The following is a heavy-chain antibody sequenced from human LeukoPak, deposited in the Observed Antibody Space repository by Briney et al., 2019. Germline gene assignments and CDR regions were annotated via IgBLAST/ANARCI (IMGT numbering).Heavy chain of an antibody. CDR3: ARGYSSSWYNWLDP. Sequence: GGSLRLSCAASGFTFNSYWMHWVRHAPGKGLVWVSQINNDGSTTRYADSVKGRFTISRDNAENTLYLQMSSLRAEDAAVYYCARGYSSSWYNWLDPWGQGTLVTVSS. V-gene: IGHV3-74*01. CDR1: GFTFNSYW. CDR2: INNDGSTT. D-gene: IGHD6-13*01. J-gene: IGHJ5*02.